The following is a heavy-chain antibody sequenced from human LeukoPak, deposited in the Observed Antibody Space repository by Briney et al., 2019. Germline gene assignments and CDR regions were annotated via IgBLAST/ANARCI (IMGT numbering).Heavy chain of an antibody. D-gene: IGHD3-22*01. CDR2: IRSKANSYAT. CDR3: TRPYYYDSSGYPFDY. Sequence: GGSLRLSRAASGFTFSGSAMHWVRQASGKGLEWVGRIRSKANSYATAYAASVKGRFTISRDDSKDTAYLQMNSLKTEDTAVYYCTRPYYYDSSGYPFDYWGQGTLVTVSS. CDR1: GFTFSGSA. J-gene: IGHJ4*02. V-gene: IGHV3-73*01.